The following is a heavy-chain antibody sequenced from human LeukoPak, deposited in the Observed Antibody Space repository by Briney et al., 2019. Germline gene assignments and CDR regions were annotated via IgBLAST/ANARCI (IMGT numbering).Heavy chain of an antibody. CDR1: GFTFSSYS. CDR3: ARDLGFGESFDP. CDR2: ISSSSSYI. D-gene: IGHD3-10*01. Sequence: GGSLRLSCAASGFTFSSYSMNWVRQAPGKGLEWVSSISSSSSYIYYADSVKGRFTISRDNAKNSLYLQMNSLRAEDTAVYYCARDLGFGESFDPWGQGTLVTVSS. J-gene: IGHJ5*02. V-gene: IGHV3-21*01.